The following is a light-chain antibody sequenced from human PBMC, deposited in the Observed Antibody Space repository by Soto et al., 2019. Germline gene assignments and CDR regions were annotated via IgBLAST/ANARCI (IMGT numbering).Light chain of an antibody. CDR1: LTITMY. CDR2: AAS. J-gene: IGKJ3*01. CDR3: QKSYNSPFN. V-gene: IGKV1-39*01. Sequence: DIQMTQSPSSLSPSGGDRVTITCRASLTITMYLNWYQHKSGQAPKLLINAASTLRSVLHSRFSGSASGPDFTLTIDILQPEDFAIYYCQKSYNSPFNFGPGTKGHMK.